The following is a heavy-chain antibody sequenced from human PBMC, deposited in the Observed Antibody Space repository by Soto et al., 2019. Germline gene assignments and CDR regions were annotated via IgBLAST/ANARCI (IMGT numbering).Heavy chain of an antibody. J-gene: IGHJ4*02. Sequence: ASVKVSCKASGYTFTGYYMHWVRQAPGQGLEWMGWINPNSGGTNYAQKFQGRVTMTRDTSISTAYMELSRLRSDDTAVYYCARVPEGYCSGGSCYDLDYWGQGTLVTVSS. CDR2: INPNSGGT. V-gene: IGHV1-2*02. D-gene: IGHD2-15*01. CDR1: GYTFTGYY. CDR3: ARVPEGYCSGGSCYDLDY.